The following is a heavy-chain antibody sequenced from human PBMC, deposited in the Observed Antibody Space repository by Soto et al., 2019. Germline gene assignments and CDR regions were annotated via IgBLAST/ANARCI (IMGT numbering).Heavy chain of an antibody. CDR3: ARRRFLTFRSPWFDP. Sequence: ASVKVSCKASGYTFTSYAMHWVRQAPGQRLEWMGWINADSGNTKYSQKFQGRVTMTRNTSTSTAYMELSSLRSEDTAVYYCARRRFLTFRSPWFDPWGQGTLVTVSS. J-gene: IGHJ5*02. CDR2: INADSGNT. CDR1: GYTFTSYA. D-gene: IGHD3-3*01. V-gene: IGHV1-3*01.